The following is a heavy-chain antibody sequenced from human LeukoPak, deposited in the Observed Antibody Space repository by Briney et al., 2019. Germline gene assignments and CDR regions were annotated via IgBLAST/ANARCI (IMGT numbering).Heavy chain of an antibody. V-gene: IGHV3-74*01. J-gene: IGHJ4*02. CDR3: AKELTTVTTAFDY. CDR2: INSDGSTT. D-gene: IGHD4-17*01. Sequence: GGSLRLSCGASGFTFSSYWMHWVRQAPGKGLVWVSRINSDGSTTSYADSVKGRFTISRDNAKNTLYLQMNSLRAEDTAVYYCAKELTTVTTAFDYWGQGTLVTVSS. CDR1: GFTFSSYW.